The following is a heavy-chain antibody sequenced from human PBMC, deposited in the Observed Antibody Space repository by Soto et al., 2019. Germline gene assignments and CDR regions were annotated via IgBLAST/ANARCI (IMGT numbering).Heavy chain of an antibody. CDR3: AKDWDILTGYQDY. CDR2: ISYDGSNK. D-gene: IGHD3-9*01. J-gene: IGHJ4*02. Sequence: LRLSCAASGFTFSSYGMHWVRQAPGKGLEWVAVISYDGSNKYYADSVKGRFTISRDNSKNTLYLQMNSLRAEDTAVYYCAKDWDILTGYQDYWGQGTLVTVSS. CDR1: GFTFSSYG. V-gene: IGHV3-30*18.